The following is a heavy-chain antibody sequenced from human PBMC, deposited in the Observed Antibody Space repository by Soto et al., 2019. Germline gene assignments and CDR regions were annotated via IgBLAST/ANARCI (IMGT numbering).Heavy chain of an antibody. D-gene: IGHD6-13*01. V-gene: IGHV3-74*01. Sequence: GGSLRLSCAASGFTFSSYWMHWVRQAPGKGLVWVSRINSDGSSTSYADSVKGRFTISRDNAKNKLYLQMNSLRAEDTAVYYCARESVAAAGDPYFDYWGQGTLVTVSS. CDR3: ARESVAAAGDPYFDY. J-gene: IGHJ4*02. CDR1: GFTFSSYW. CDR2: INSDGSST.